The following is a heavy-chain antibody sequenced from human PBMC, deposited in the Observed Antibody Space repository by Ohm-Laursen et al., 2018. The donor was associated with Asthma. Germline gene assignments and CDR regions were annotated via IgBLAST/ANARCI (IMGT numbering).Heavy chain of an antibody. V-gene: IGHV3-30-3*01. D-gene: IGHD6-13*01. CDR1: GFTFSSYA. Sequence: SLRLSCAASGFTFSSYAMHWVRQAPGKGLEWVAVISYDGSNKYYADSVKGRFTISRDNSKNTLYLQMNSLRAEDTAVYYCARDTQVVIAAAGLDYWGQGTLVTVSS. J-gene: IGHJ4*02. CDR2: ISYDGSNK. CDR3: ARDTQVVIAAAGLDY.